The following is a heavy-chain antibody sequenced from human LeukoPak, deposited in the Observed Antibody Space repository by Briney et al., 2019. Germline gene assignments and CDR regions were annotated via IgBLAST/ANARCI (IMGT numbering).Heavy chain of an antibody. J-gene: IGHJ4*02. V-gene: IGHV4-38-2*02. D-gene: IGHD3-22*01. CDR2: IYRTGRT. Sequence: PSETLSLTCGVSGYSISSGDYWGWIRQPPGKGLEWIGTIYRTGRTYYNPSLKSRVTISVDTSKNQFSLKLNSVTAADTAVYYCARESYYDSGGYYYPEYWGQGTLVTVSS. CDR3: ARESYYDSGGYYYPEY. CDR1: GYSISSGDY.